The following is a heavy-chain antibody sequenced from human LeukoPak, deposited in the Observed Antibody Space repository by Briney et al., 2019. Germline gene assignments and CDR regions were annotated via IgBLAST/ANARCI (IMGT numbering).Heavy chain of an antibody. D-gene: IGHD3-16*01. J-gene: IGHJ5*02. CDR3: ARGGNWFDP. CDR2: ITGSSSSI. CDR1: GFTFSSYN. Sequence: GGSLRLSCAASGFTFSSYNMNWVRQAPGKGLEWVSSITGSSSSIYYADSLQGRLTISRDNAKNSLYLQMNSLRAEDTAVYYCARGGNWFDPWGQGTLVTVSS. V-gene: IGHV3-21*01.